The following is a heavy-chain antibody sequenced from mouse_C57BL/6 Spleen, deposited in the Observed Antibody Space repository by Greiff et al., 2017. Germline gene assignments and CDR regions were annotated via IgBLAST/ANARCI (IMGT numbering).Heavy chain of an antibody. Sequence: QVQLQQSGAELVRPGSSVKLSCKASGYTFTSYWMDWVKQRPGQGLEWIGNIYPSDSETHYNQKFKDKATLTVDKSSSTAYMQLSSLTSEDSAVYYGSRHYGSSYDAMDYWGQGTSVTVSS. CDR3: SRHYGSSYDAMDY. CDR2: IYPSDSET. CDR1: GYTFTSYW. J-gene: IGHJ4*01. V-gene: IGHV1-61*01. D-gene: IGHD1-1*01.